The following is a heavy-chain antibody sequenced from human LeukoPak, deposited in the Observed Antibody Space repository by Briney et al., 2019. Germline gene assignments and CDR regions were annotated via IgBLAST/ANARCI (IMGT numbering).Heavy chain of an antibody. V-gene: IGHV3-23*01. CDR2: ISASGGST. CDR1: GFTFGDYV. CDR3: ARRGYSSGWSVGF. J-gene: IGHJ4*02. D-gene: IGHD6-19*01. Sequence: PGGSLRLSCTASGFTFGDYVMSWVRQAPGKGLEWVSDISASGGSTYYADSVKGRFTISRDNSKNTLYLQMNSLRAEDTAVYYCARRGYSSGWSVGFWGQGTLVTVSS.